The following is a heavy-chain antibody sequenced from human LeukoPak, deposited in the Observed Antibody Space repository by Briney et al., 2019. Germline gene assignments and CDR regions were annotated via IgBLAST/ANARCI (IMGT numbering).Heavy chain of an antibody. D-gene: IGHD2-2*01. J-gene: IGHJ3*02. Sequence: SETLSLTCTVSGGSISSYYWSLIRQPPGKGLEWIGYIYYSGSTNYNPSLKSRVTISVDTSKNQFSLKLSSVTAADTAVYYCARDFGLGYCSSTSCYAFDIWGQGTMVTVSS. CDR3: ARDFGLGYCSSTSCYAFDI. CDR1: GGSISSYY. V-gene: IGHV4-59*01. CDR2: IYYSGST.